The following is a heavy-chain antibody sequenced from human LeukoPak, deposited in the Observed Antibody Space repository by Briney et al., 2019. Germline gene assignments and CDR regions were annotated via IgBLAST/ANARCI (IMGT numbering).Heavy chain of an antibody. CDR1: GYTFTSYY. V-gene: IGHV1-46*01. D-gene: IGHD2-2*01. J-gene: IGHJ5*02. CDR2: INPSGGST. Sequence: ASVKVSCKASGYTFTSYYMHWVRQAPGQGLEWMGIINPSGGSTSYAQKFQGRVTMTRDTSTSTVYMELSSLRSEDTAVYYCARGVPIVVVPAAQTAWFDPWGQGTLVTVSS. CDR3: ARGVPIVVVPAAQTAWFDP.